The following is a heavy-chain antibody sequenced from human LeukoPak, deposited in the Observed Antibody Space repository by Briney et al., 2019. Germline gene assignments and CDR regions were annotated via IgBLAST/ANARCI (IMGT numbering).Heavy chain of an antibody. J-gene: IGHJ4*02. V-gene: IGHV3-21*01. D-gene: IGHD1-26*01. CDR1: GFIFSDYS. Sequence: KSGGSLRLSCTASGFIFSDYSMNWVRQAPGKALEWVSSITSISSYSYQADSVKGRFTISRDNAKNSLYLQMDSLRGEDTAVYYCARDFKGYSTHWGQGTLVTVSS. CDR2: ITSISSYS. CDR3: ARDFKGYSTH.